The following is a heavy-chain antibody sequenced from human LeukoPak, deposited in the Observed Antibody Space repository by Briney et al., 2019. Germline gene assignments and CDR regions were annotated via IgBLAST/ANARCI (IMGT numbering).Heavy chain of an antibody. CDR2: ISDSGGTT. CDR1: GFTFRSYG. V-gene: IGHV3-23*01. CDR3: APYRGYYYFDN. J-gene: IGHJ4*02. Sequence: GVSLRLSCAASGFTFRSYGMSWVRQAPGKGLEWVSGISDSGGTTYYADSVKGRFTISRDNSKNTLYLQMNSLRDEDTAIYYCAPYRGYYYFDNWGQGTLVTVSS. D-gene: IGHD3-22*01.